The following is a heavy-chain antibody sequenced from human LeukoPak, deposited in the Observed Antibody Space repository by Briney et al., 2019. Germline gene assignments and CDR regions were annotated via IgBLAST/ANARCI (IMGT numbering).Heavy chain of an antibody. V-gene: IGHV4-39*01. CDR1: GGSISSSSYY. CDR2: IYYSGST. CDR3: ARRLNTVTTP. J-gene: IGHJ1*01. Sequence: PSETLSLTCTVSGGSISSSSYYWGWIRQPPGKGLEWIGSIYYSGSTYYNPSLKSRVTISVDTSKNQFSLKLSSVTAADTAVYYCARRLNTVTTPWGQGTLVTVSS. D-gene: IGHD4-17*01.